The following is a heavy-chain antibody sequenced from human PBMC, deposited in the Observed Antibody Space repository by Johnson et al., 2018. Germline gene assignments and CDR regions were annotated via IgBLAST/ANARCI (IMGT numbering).Heavy chain of an antibody. Sequence: QVQLQQWGAGLLKPSETLSLTCAVYGGSLRGYYWSWIRQAPGKGLEWIGEINHSGSTNYNPSLKSRVTISVDASEKEFSLRLTSVTAADTAIYYCAGPLKASSYRIGMDFWGQETTVIV. J-gene: IGHJ6*02. CDR1: GGSLRGYY. CDR3: AGPLKASSYRIGMDF. CDR2: INHSGST. V-gene: IGHV4-34*01. D-gene: IGHD6-13*01.